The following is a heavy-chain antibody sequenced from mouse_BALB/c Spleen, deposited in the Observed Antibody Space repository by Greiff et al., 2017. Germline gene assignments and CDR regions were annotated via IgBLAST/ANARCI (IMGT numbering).Heavy chain of an antibody. CDR2: IWGDGST. D-gene: IGHD2-14*01. V-gene: IGHV2-6-7*01. J-gene: IGHJ4*01. Sequence: VQLKESGPGLVAPSQSLSITCTVSGFSLTGYGVNWVRQPPGKGLEWLGMIWGDGSTDYNSALKSRLSISKDNSKSQVFLKMNSLQTDDTARYYCARGGYRYDYAMDYWGQGTSVTVSS. CDR3: ARGGYRYDYAMDY. CDR1: GFSLTGYG.